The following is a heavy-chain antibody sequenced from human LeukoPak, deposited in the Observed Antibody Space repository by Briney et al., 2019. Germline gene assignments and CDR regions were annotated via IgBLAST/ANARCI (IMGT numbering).Heavy chain of an antibody. CDR2: INHSGST. CDR3: AGGRWHPSVRVDY. CDR1: GGSFSVYS. Sequence: SETLSLTCAVYGGSFSVYSWSWIRQPPGKGLEWIGEINHSGSTNYTPSLKSRVTISVDTSKNQFSLKLNSVTAADTAVFYCAGGRWHPSVRVDYWGQGTLVTVSS. D-gene: IGHD6-13*01. J-gene: IGHJ4*02. V-gene: IGHV4-34*01.